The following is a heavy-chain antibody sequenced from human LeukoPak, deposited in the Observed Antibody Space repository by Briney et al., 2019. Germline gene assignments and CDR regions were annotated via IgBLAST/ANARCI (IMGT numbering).Heavy chain of an antibody. D-gene: IGHD4-23*01. CDR2: ISNDGSNK. J-gene: IGHJ3*02. CDR3: AKDSGYGGNRGDDAFDI. CDR1: GFTFSNYA. V-gene: IGHV3-30*04. Sequence: TGGSLRLSCADSGFTFSNYAMHWVRQAPGKGLEWVAVISNDGSNKYYADSVKGRFTISRDNSKNTLYLQMNSLRAEDTAVYYCAKDSGYGGNRGDDAFDIWGQGTMVTVSS.